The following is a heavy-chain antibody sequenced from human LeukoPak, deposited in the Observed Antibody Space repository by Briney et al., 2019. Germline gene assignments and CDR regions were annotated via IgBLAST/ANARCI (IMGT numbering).Heavy chain of an antibody. CDR3: AKDQIRFLAPYGMDV. CDR2: ISYDGSNK. D-gene: IGHD3-3*01. CDR1: GFTFSSYG. V-gene: IGHV3-30*18. J-gene: IGHJ6*02. Sequence: PGGSLRLSCAASGFTFSSYGMHWVRQAPGKGLEWVAVISYDGSNKYYADSVKGRFTISRDNSKNTLYLQMNSLRAEDTAVYYCAKDQIRFLAPYGMDVWGQGTTVTVSS.